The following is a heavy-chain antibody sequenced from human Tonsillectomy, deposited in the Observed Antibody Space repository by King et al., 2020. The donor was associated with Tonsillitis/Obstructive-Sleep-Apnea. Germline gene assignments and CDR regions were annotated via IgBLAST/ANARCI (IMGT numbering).Heavy chain of an antibody. CDR2: TRNKANSYTT. Sequence: VQLVESGGGLVQPGGSLRLSCAASGFTLSDHYMDWVRQAPGKGLEWVGRTRNKANSYTTEYAASVKGRFTISRDDSKNSLYRQMNSLKTEDAAVYYCARGVGKEGPWGQGTLVTVSS. CDR1: GFTLSDHY. J-gene: IGHJ5*02. V-gene: IGHV3-72*01. D-gene: IGHD1-26*01. CDR3: ARGVGKEGP.